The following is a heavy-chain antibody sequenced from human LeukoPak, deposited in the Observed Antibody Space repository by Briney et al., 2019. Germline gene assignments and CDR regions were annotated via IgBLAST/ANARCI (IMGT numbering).Heavy chain of an antibody. D-gene: IGHD6-13*01. CDR2: IHYSGST. J-gene: IGHJ5*02. Sequence: SETLSLTCTVSGGSISSSSYYWGWIRQPPGKGLEWIGSIHYSGSTYYNPSLKSRVTISVDTSKNQFSLKLSSVTAADTAVYYCARQNIAAAGTNWFDPWGQGTLVTLSS. CDR3: ARQNIAAAGTNWFDP. V-gene: IGHV4-39*01. CDR1: GGSISSSSYY.